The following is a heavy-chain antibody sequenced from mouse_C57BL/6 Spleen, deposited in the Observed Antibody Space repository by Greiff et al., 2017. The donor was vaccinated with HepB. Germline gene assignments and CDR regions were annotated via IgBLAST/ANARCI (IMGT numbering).Heavy chain of an antibody. CDR1: GYTFTDYE. V-gene: IGHV1-15*01. D-gene: IGHD5-1-1*01. CDR3: TRRDTYGDY. J-gene: IGHJ2*01. Sequence: QVQLQQSGAELVRPGASVTLSCKASGYTFTDYEMHWVKQTPVHGLEWIGAIDPETGGTAYNQKFKGKAILTADKSSSTAYMELRSLTSEDSAVYYCTRRDTYGDYWGQGTTLTVSS. CDR2: IDPETGGT.